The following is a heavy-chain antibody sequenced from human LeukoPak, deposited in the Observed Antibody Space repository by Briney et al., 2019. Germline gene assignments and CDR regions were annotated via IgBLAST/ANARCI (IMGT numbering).Heavy chain of an antibody. CDR2: ISSNGGST. D-gene: IGHD5-24*01. CDR3: AREDGYNTFDY. Sequence: GGSLRLSCAASGFTFSSYAMHWVRQAPGKGLEYVSAISSNGGSTYYANSVKGRFTISRDNSKNTLYLLMGSLRAEDMAVYYCAREDGYNTFDYWGQGTLDTVSS. J-gene: IGHJ4*02. CDR1: GFTFSSYA. V-gene: IGHV3-64*01.